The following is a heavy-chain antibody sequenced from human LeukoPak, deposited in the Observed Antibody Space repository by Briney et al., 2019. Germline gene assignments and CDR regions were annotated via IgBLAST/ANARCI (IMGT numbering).Heavy chain of an antibody. D-gene: IGHD2-15*01. CDR3: AKSPVSSCRGSFCYPFDY. J-gene: IGHJ4*02. Sequence: WGAPRLSCAASGFAFSTYSMCWVRQLPREGGGGVSALSGSDDGTYYADSVKGRFTISRDNSRNTLYLQMNTLRAEDTAVYFCAKSPVSSCRGSFCYPFDYWGQGNLVTVSS. CDR2: LSGSDDGT. V-gene: IGHV3-23*01. CDR1: GFAFSTYS.